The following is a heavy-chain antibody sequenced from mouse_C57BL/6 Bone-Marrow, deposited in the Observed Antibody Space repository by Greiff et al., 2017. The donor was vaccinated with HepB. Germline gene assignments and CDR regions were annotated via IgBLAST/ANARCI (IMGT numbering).Heavy chain of an antibody. Sequence: EVKLVESGGGLVQPGGSLKLSCAASGFTFSDYGMAWVRQAPRKGPEWVAFISNLAYSIYYADTVTGRFTIAREKAKNTRYLEMSSLRSEDTAMYYCARQRQGGYYYGSSYWYFDVWGTGTTVTVSS. J-gene: IGHJ1*03. CDR1: GFTFSDYG. D-gene: IGHD1-1*01. V-gene: IGHV5-15*01. CDR2: ISNLAYSI. CDR3: ARQRQGGYYYGSSYWYFDV.